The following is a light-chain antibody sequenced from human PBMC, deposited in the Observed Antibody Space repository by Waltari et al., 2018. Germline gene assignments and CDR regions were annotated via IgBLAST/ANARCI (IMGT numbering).Light chain of an antibody. CDR1: QSISSY. Sequence: DIQMTQSPSSLSASVGDRVTITCRASQSISSYLNWYQQKPGKVPKLLIYAASSLQSGVPSRFSGSGSGTDFTLTISSLQPEDFATYYCQQSYSTLRTFGQGTKLEIK. J-gene: IGKJ2*02. V-gene: IGKV1-39*01. CDR3: QQSYSTLRT. CDR2: AAS.